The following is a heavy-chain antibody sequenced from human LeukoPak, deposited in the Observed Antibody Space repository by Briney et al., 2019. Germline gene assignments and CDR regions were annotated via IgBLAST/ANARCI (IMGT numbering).Heavy chain of an antibody. J-gene: IGHJ4*02. CDR2: IASNGGTK. D-gene: IGHD2-2*02. CDR3: AREYCTTNSCYIWGLGY. Sequence: GGSLRLSCAASGFSFSTYTMRWVRQAPGKGLEYVLGIASNGGTKYYADSVKGRFTISRDNFKNTVYLQMDSLRTEDMAVYYCAREYCTTNSCYIWGLGYWGQGTLVTVSS. CDR1: GFSFSTYT. V-gene: IGHV3-64*02.